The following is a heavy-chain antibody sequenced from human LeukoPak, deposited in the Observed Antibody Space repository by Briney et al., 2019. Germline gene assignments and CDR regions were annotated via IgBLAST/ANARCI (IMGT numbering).Heavy chain of an antibody. V-gene: IGHV3-48*03. Sequence: GGSLRLSCAASGFTFSSYEMTWVRQAPGKGLEWVSNISSSDTTIHYADSVKGRFTISRDSAKNSLYLQMNSLRAEDTAVYYCAGGGSVGGSFDSSGYYPDYWGQGTLVTVSS. CDR3: AGGGSVGGSFDSSGYYPDY. D-gene: IGHD3-22*01. CDR2: ISSSDTTI. J-gene: IGHJ4*02. CDR1: GFTFSSYE.